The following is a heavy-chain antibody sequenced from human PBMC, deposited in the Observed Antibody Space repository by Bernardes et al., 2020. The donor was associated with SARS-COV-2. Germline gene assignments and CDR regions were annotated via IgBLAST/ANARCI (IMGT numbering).Heavy chain of an antibody. V-gene: IGHV4-39*01. Sequence: SETLSLTCTVSGGSISSSSYYWGWIRQPPGKGLEWIGSIYYSGSTYYNPSLKSRVTISVDTSKNQFSLKLSSVTAADTAVYYCARHPTLGGYYYYGMDVWGQGTTVTVSS. J-gene: IGHJ6*02. CDR2: IYYSGST. CDR1: GGSISSSSYY. D-gene: IGHD7-27*01. CDR3: ARHPTLGGYYYYGMDV.